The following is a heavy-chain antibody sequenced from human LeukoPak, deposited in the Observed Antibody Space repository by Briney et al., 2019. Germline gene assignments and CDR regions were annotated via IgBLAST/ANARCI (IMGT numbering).Heavy chain of an antibody. V-gene: IGHV1-2*02. CDR1: EHIFTSFY. CDR2: IDPNSGDS. CDR3: ARKGRSILDF. Sequence: ASVKVSYKPSEHIFTSFYIYSVRQAPGQGFEWIAWIDPNSGDSKYSQTFQGRINMARDTSVSTAFMELRGLRSDDTAIYFCARKGRSILDFWGQGTLVTVSS. D-gene: IGHD1-26*01. J-gene: IGHJ4*02.